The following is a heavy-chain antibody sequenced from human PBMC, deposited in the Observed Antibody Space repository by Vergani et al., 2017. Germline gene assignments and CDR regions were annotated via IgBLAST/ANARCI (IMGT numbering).Heavy chain of an antibody. D-gene: IGHD2-15*01. CDR3: ARRSGGYYSGGKVHPLRTAFDV. Sequence: QLQLQESGPGLVKPSATLSLTCSVSGASIRSSNYYWGWIRQPPGKGLEWIASIYYSGSTYYNPSLKSRVTISVDTSKNRFSLKLSSVTAADPAVNFCARRSGGYYSGGKVHPLRTAFDVWGHGTVVTVSS. CDR1: GASIRSSNYY. V-gene: IGHV4-39*01. J-gene: IGHJ3*01. CDR2: IYYSGST.